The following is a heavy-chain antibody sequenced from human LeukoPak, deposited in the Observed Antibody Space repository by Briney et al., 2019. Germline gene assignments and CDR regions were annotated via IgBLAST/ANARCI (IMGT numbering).Heavy chain of an antibody. CDR2: ISHSGST. J-gene: IGHJ4*02. CDR3: AAQYSGYVRLDY. Sequence: SETLSLTCAVYGXSFSGYYGSWIRQPPGKGREWIGEISHSGSTNYNPSPKSRVTISVDTSKNQFSLKLSSVTAADTAVYYCAAQYSGYVRLDYWGQGTLVTVSS. CDR1: GXSFSGYY. D-gene: IGHD5-12*01. V-gene: IGHV4-34*01.